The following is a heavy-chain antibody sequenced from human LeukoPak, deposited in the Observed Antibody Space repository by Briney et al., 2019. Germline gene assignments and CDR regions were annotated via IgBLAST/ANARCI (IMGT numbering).Heavy chain of an antibody. CDR2: ISSSSSYI. CDR1: GFTLSSYS. Sequence: PGGSLRLSCAASGFTLSSYSMNWVRQAPGTGLEWVSSISSSSSYIYYADSVKGRFTISRDNAKNSLYLQMNSLRAEDTAVYYCAPVRGGDSPLDYWGQGTLVTVSS. J-gene: IGHJ4*02. D-gene: IGHD2-21*02. CDR3: APVRGGDSPLDY. V-gene: IGHV3-21*01.